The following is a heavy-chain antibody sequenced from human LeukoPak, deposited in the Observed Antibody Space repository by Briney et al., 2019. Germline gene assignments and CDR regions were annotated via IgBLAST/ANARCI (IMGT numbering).Heavy chain of an antibody. CDR2: ISYDGSNK. J-gene: IGHJ4*02. D-gene: IGHD4-17*01. Sequence: GGSLRLSCAASGFTFSSYAMHWVRQAPGKGLEWVAVISYDGSNKYYADSVKGRYTISRDNSKNTLYPQMNSLRAEDTAVYYCARSPLRPLSPQFDYWGQGTLVTVSS. V-gene: IGHV3-30-3*01. CDR1: GFTFSSYA. CDR3: ARSPLRPLSPQFDY.